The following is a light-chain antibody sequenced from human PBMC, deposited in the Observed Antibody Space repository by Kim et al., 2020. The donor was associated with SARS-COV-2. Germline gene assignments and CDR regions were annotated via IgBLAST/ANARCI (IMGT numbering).Light chain of an antibody. CDR2: GAS. J-gene: IGKJ1*01. Sequence: ATLPVSPGERATLSGRASQSVSSNLAWYQQKPGQAPRLLIYGASTRATGIPARFSGSGSGTEFTLTISSLQSEDFAVYYCQQYRTFGQGTKVDIK. V-gene: IGKV3-15*01. CDR3: QQYRT. CDR1: QSVSSN.